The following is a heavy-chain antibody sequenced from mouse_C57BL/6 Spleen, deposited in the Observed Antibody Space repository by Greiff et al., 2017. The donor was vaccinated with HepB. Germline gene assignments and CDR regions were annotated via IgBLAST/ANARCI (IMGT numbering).Heavy chain of an antibody. CDR1: GYTFTSYW. V-gene: IGHV1-50*01. CDR3: ARGTYYSSWFAY. Sequence: QVQLQQPGAELVKPGASVKLSCKASGYTFTSYWMQWVKQRPGQGLEWIGEIDPSDSYTNYNQKFKGKATLTVDTSSSTAYMQLSSLTSEDSAGYYCARGTYYSSWFAYWGQGTLVTVSA. J-gene: IGHJ3*01. D-gene: IGHD2-12*01. CDR2: IDPSDSYT.